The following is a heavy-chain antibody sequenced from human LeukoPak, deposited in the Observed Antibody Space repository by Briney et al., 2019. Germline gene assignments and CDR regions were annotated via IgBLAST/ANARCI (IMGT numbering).Heavy chain of an antibody. CDR3: ARAATVATYRELDY. V-gene: IGHV3-48*04. CDR1: GFTFSSYS. Sequence: GGSLRLSCAASGFTFSSYSMNWVRQAPGKGLEWVSYISSSSSTIYYADSVKGRFTISRDNAKNSLYLQMNSLRAEDTAVYYCARAATVATYRELDYWGQGTLVTVSS. CDR2: ISSSSSTI. D-gene: IGHD4-11*01. J-gene: IGHJ4*02.